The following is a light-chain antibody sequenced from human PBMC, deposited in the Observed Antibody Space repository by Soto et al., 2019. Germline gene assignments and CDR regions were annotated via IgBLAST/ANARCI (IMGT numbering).Light chain of an antibody. Sequence: QSALTQPPSVSAAPGQTVTISCSGSTSNIGNNYVSWYRQLPGTAPKLLIYDTYKRPSGIPDRFSGSKSGTSATLVITGLQTGDEADYYCGTWDSSLSAHVFGPGTKVTVL. CDR1: TSNIGNNY. J-gene: IGLJ1*01. CDR3: GTWDSSLSAHV. V-gene: IGLV1-51*01. CDR2: DTY.